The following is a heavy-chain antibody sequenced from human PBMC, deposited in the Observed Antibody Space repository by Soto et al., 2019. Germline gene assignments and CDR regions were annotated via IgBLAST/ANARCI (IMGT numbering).Heavy chain of an antibody. J-gene: IGHJ4*02. V-gene: IGHV3-33*01. CDR1: GFTFSSYG. Sequence: QVQLVESGGGVVQPGRSLRLSCAASGFTFSSYGMHWVRQAPGKGLEWVAVIWYDGSNKYYADSVKGRFTNSRDNSKNTLYLQMNSLRAEDTAVDYGARTWFGELLGFDYWGQGTLVTVSS. CDR3: ARTWFGELLGFDY. CDR2: IWYDGSNK. D-gene: IGHD3-10*01.